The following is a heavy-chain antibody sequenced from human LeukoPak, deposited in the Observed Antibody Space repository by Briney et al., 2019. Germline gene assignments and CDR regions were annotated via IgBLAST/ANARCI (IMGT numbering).Heavy chain of an antibody. V-gene: IGHV3-30*03. Sequence: AGGSLRLSCAASGFTFSSYGMHWVRQAPGKGLEWVAVISYDGSNKYYADSVKGRFTISRDNAKNSLYLQMNSLRAEDTAVYYCARDGMGVGTKLYYFDYWGQGTLVTVSS. J-gene: IGHJ4*02. D-gene: IGHD1-26*01. CDR3: ARDGMGVGTKLYYFDY. CDR1: GFTFSSYG. CDR2: ISYDGSNK.